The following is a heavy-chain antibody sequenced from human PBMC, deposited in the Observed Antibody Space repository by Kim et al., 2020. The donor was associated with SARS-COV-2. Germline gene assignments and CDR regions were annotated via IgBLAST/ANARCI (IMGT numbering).Heavy chain of an antibody. D-gene: IGHD2-15*01. CDR1: GGTFSSYA. V-gene: IGHV1-69*13. CDR2: IIPIFGTA. J-gene: IGHJ6*02. Sequence: SVKVSCKASGGTFSSYAISWVRQAPGQGLEWMGGIIPIFGTANYAQKFQGRVTITADESTSTAYMELSSLRSEDTAVYYCARGSESYCSGGSCYPRYYYYGMDVWGQGTTVTVSS. CDR3: ARGSESYCSGGSCYPRYYYYGMDV.